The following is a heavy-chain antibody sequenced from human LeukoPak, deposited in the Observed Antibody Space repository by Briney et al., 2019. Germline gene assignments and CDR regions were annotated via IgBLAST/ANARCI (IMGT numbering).Heavy chain of an antibody. J-gene: IGHJ4*02. CDR3: AKGVDDIAVAGHFDY. CDR1: GFTFSDYY. Sequence: PGGSLRLSCAASGFTFSDYYMSWIRQAPGKGLEWVSYISSSGSTIYYADSVKGRFTISRDNAKNSLYLQMNSLRAEDTAVYYCAKGVDDIAVAGHFDYWGQGTLVTVSS. V-gene: IGHV3-11*01. D-gene: IGHD6-19*01. CDR2: ISSSGSTI.